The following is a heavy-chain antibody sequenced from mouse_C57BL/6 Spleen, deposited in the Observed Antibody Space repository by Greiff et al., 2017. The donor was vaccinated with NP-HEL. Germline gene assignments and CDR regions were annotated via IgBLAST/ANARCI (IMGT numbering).Heavy chain of an antibody. CDR1: GFTFSDYY. Sequence: EVKLQESGGGLVQPGGSLKLSCAASGFTFSDYYLYWVRQTPEKRLEWVAYISNGGGSTYYPDTVKGRFTISRDNAKNTLYLQMSRLKSEDTAMYYCARLGYGSAFDYWGQGTTLTVSS. V-gene: IGHV5-12*01. CDR3: ARLGYGSAFDY. J-gene: IGHJ2*01. CDR2: ISNGGGST. D-gene: IGHD1-1*01.